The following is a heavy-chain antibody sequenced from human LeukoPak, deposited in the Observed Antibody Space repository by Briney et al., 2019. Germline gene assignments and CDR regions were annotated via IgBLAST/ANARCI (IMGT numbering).Heavy chain of an antibody. Sequence: PSETLSLTCAVYGGSFSGYYWSWIRQPPGKGLEWIGEINHSGSTYYNPSLKSRVTISVDTSKNQFSLKLSSVTAADTAVYYCARGFRVEYAFDIWGQGTMVTVSS. CDR1: GGSFSGYY. J-gene: IGHJ3*02. CDR2: INHSGST. V-gene: IGHV4-34*09. CDR3: ARGFRVEYAFDI.